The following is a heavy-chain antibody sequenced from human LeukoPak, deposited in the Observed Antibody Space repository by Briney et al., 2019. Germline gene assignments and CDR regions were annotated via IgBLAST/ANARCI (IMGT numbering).Heavy chain of an antibody. CDR3: ARDLDYYYMDV. J-gene: IGHJ6*03. Sequence: GGSLRLSCAASGFTFSSYGMHWVRQAPGKGLEWVAVIWYDGSNKYYADSVKGRFTISRDNSKNTLYLQMNSLRAEDTAVYCCARDLDYYYMDVWGKGTTVTVSS. CDR1: GFTFSSYG. CDR2: IWYDGSNK. V-gene: IGHV3-33*01.